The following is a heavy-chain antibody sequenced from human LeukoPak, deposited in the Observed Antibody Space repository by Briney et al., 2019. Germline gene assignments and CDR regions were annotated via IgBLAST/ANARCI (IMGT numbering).Heavy chain of an antibody. CDR2: IYYSGST. CDR1: GGSISISSYY. V-gene: IGHV4-39*02. CDR3: ARDAMPLGYCSSTSCPDRYYYYAMDV. D-gene: IGHD2-2*01. Sequence: KPSETLSLTCTVSGGSISISSYYWGWIRQPPGKGLEWIGSIYYSGSTYYNPSLKSRVTISVDTSKNQFSLKLSSVTAADTAVYYCARDAMPLGYCSSTSCPDRYYYYAMDVWGQGTTVTVS. J-gene: IGHJ6*02.